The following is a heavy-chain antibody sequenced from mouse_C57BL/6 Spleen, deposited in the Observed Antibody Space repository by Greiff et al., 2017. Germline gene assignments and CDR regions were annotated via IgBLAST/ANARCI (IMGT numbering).Heavy chain of an antibody. CDR1: GYTFTSYW. CDR3: ARSGYGSSYGALDY. CDR2: IYPSDSET. V-gene: IGHV1-61*01. Sequence: QVQLQQPGAELVRPGSSVKLSCKASGYTFTSYWMDWVKQRPGQGLEWIGNIYPSDSETHYNQKFKDKATLTVDKSSSTAYMQLSSLTSEDSAVYYCARSGYGSSYGALDYWGQGTSVTVSS. J-gene: IGHJ4*01. D-gene: IGHD1-1*01.